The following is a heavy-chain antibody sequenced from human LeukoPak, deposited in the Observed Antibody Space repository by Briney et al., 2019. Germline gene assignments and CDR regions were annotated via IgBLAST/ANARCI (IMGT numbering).Heavy chain of an antibody. D-gene: IGHD4-17*01. V-gene: IGHV3-23*01. CDR2: ISGSGGST. J-gene: IGHJ4*02. CDR1: GFTFNTYA. CDR3: AKDSSIYGALYYFDY. Sequence: PGGSLRLSCAASGFTFNTYAMHWVRQAPGKGLEWVSAISGSGGSTYYADSVKGRFTISRDNSKNTLYLQMNSLRAEDTAVYYCAKDSSIYGALYYFDYWGQGTLVTVSS.